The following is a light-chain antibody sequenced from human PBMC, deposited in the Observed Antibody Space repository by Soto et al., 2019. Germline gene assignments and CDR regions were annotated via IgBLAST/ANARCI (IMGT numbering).Light chain of an antibody. V-gene: IGKV1-16*02. CDR1: QGISSY. J-gene: IGKJ1*01. CDR3: LQYNSYPRT. CDR2: DAS. Sequence: IRLTQSQSSLSASLEDRVTIACRASQGISSYLDWFQQKPGKAPKSLIYDASTLHSGVPSKFSGSGSGTDFTLTISSLQPEDFATYYCLQYNSYPRTFGQGTKVDI.